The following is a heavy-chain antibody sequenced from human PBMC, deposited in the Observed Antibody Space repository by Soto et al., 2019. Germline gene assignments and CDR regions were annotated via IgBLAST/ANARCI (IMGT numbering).Heavy chain of an antibody. V-gene: IGHV4-59*01. CDR2: IYYSGST. CDR1: GGSISSYY. CDR3: ARADPTTYYYDSSGYYAFDI. J-gene: IGHJ3*02. D-gene: IGHD3-22*01. Sequence: SETLSLTCTVSGGSISSYYWSWIRQPPGKGLEWIGYIYYSGSTNYNPSLKSRVTISVDTSKNQFSLKLSSVTAADTAVYYCARADPTTYYYDSSGYYAFDIWGQGTMVTVS.